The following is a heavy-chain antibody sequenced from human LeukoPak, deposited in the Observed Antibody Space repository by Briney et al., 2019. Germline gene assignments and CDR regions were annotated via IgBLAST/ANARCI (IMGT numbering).Heavy chain of an antibody. CDR2: INPSGGST. CDR1: GYTFTSYY. J-gene: IGHJ3*02. D-gene: IGHD2-2*01. CDR3: ASLPAATGAHAFDI. V-gene: IGHV1-46*01. Sequence: EASVKVSCMASGYTFTSYYMHWVRQAPGQGLEWMGIINPSGGSTNYAQKFQGRVTMTRDTSTSTVYMELSGLRSEDTALYYCASLPAATGAHAFDIWGQGTMVIVSS.